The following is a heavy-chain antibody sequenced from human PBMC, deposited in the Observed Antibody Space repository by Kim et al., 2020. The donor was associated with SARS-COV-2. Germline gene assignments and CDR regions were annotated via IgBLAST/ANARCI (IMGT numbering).Heavy chain of an antibody. CDR2: INPNSGGT. CDR1: GYTFTGYY. D-gene: IGHD6-13*01. J-gene: IGHJ5*02. V-gene: IGHV1-2*02. Sequence: ASVKVSCKASGYTFTGYYMHWVRQAPGQGLEWMGWINPNSGGTNYAQKFQGRVTMTRDTSISTAYMELSRLRSDDTAVYYCARGIRGSSWSDWFDPWAREPWSPSPQ. CDR3: ARGIRGSSWSDWFDP.